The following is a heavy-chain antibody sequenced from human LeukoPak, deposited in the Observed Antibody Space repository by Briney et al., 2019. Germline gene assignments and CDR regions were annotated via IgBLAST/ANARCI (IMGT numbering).Heavy chain of an antibody. Sequence: GGSLRLSCAASGFTFSSYWMSWVRQAPGKGLEWVANINLDGSEKYYVDSVKGRFTISRDNAKNSLYLQMNSLRAEDTAVYYCVRMDNYDFWSGYYLDVWGKGTTVTVSS. CDR1: GFTFSSYW. D-gene: IGHD3-3*01. V-gene: IGHV3-7*01. CDR3: VRMDNYDFWSGYYLDV. CDR2: INLDGSEK. J-gene: IGHJ6*03.